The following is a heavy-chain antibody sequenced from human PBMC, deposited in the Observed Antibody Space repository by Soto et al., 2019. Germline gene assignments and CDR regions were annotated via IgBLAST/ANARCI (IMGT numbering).Heavy chain of an antibody. CDR3: TTNIWFGELLYXY. CDR1: GFTFSNAW. D-gene: IGHD3-10*01. J-gene: IGHJ4*02. Sequence: GGSLRLSCAASGFTFSNAWMNWVRQAPGKGLEWVGRIKSKTDGGTTDYAAPVKGRFTISRDDSKNTLYLQMNSLKTEDTAVYYCTTNIWFGELLYXYWGQGTLVXVSS. CDR2: IKSKTDGGTT. V-gene: IGHV3-15*07.